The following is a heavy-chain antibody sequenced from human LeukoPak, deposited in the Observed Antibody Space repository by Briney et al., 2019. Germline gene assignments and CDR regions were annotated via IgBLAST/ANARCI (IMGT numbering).Heavy chain of an antibody. CDR3: AHSGSYYSFDS. D-gene: IGHD1-26*01. CDR2: VYHSGST. Sequence: PSETLSLTCAVSGFSISSGYYWGWIRPPPGKGPDWIAIVYHSGSTYYNPSLKSRVSMSVDTSKNQFSLKLSSVTAADTAVYYCAHSGSYYSFDSWGQGALVTVSS. CDR1: GFSISSGYY. J-gene: IGHJ4*02. V-gene: IGHV4-38-2*01.